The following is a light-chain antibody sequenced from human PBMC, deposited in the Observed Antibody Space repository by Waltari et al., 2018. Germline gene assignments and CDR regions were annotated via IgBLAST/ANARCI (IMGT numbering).Light chain of an antibody. CDR3: QQYYSLSF. Sequence: DIQMTQSPSSLSASLVDRVVITCRASQDISPGVAWYQQKPGKAPNLLISGASGLESGVPSRFSGSGSGTDFTLTISSLQPEDFATYFCQQYYSLSFFGPGTKVDVE. CDR1: QDISPG. V-gene: IGKV1-NL1*01. J-gene: IGKJ3*01. CDR2: GAS.